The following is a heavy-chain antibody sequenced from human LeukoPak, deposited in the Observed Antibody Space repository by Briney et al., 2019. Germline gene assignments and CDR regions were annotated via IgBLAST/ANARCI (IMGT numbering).Heavy chain of an antibody. D-gene: IGHD2/OR15-2a*01. Sequence: PSETLSLTCTVSGDPISGYYWSWIRQPPGKGLEYIGYVYYSGATNSNPSLKSRVTISLDTSKNQFSLKLNSVTAADTAVYYCAKYGNYLVDWGQGTLVTVSS. V-gene: IGHV4-59*01. CDR3: AKYGNYLVD. CDR2: VYYSGAT. CDR1: GDPISGYY. J-gene: IGHJ4*02.